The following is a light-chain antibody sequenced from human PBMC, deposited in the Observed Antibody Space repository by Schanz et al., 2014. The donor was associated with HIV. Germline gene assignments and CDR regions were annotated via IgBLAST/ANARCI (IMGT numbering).Light chain of an antibody. Sequence: QPVLTQSPSASASLGDSVKVTCTLSSGHSSYAIAWHQQQPEKGPRYLMKLNSDGSHNKGDGIPDRFSGSSSGAERYLTISSLQSEDEADYYCQTWDTGTHVLFGGGTKLTVL. CDR2: LNSDGSH. V-gene: IGLV4-69*01. J-gene: IGLJ2*01. CDR3: QTWDTGTHVL. CDR1: SGHSSYA.